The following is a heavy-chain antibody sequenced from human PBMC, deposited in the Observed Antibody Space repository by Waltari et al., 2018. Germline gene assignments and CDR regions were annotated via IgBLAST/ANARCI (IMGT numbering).Heavy chain of an antibody. J-gene: IGHJ4*02. V-gene: IGHV3-23*03. D-gene: IGHD3-3*01. CDR3: AKVTIFGVVTSHFDY. Sequence: EVQLLESGGGLVQPGGSLRLSCAASGFTFSSYAMSWVRQAPGKGLEWVSVLYSGGSQYYADAVKGRFTISRDNSKNTLYLQMNSLRAEDTAVYYCAKVTIFGVVTSHFDYWGQGTLVTVSS. CDR2: LYSGGSQ. CDR1: GFTFSSYA.